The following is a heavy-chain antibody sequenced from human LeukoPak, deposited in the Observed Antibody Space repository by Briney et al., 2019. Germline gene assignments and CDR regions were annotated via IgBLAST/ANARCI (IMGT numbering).Heavy chain of an antibody. CDR2: LIPSGGTI. CDR1: GFTFSDYY. Sequence: GGSLRLSCAASGFTFSDYYMSWIRQAPGKGLEWVSYLIPSGGTIYYADSVKGRFTAPRDNAKNSLYLQMNSLRPDDTAVYYCTRRRSYCSSTNFKCPYFDYWGQGTLVTVSS. J-gene: IGHJ4*02. V-gene: IGHV3-11*01. D-gene: IGHD2-2*01. CDR3: TRRRSYCSSTNFKCPYFDY.